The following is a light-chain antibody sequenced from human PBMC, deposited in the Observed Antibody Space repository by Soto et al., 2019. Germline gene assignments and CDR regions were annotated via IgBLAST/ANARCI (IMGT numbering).Light chain of an antibody. V-gene: IGKV1-6*01. Sequence: AIQMTQSPSSLSASVGDRVTITCRASQDISDDVGWYQQTPGKAPKLLIYGASRLQSGVPSRFSGSGSGAALKLTSPRLRPADSATYYCGQNHNSPRTFGQGPKVEI. CDR1: QDISDD. CDR2: GAS. CDR3: GQNHNSPRT. J-gene: IGKJ1*01.